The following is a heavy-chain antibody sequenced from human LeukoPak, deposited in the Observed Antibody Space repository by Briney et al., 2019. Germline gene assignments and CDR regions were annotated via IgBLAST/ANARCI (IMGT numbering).Heavy chain of an antibody. CDR2: IYYSGST. CDR1: GGSISSSSYY. Sequence: KPSETLSLTCTVSGGSISSSSYYWGWIRQPPGKGLEWIGSIYYSGSTYYNPSLKSRVTISVDTSKNQFSLKLSSVTAADTAVYYCARIQLGIAAAGTSDYWGQGTLVTVSS. J-gene: IGHJ4*02. CDR3: ARIQLGIAAAGTSDY. V-gene: IGHV4-39*01. D-gene: IGHD6-13*01.